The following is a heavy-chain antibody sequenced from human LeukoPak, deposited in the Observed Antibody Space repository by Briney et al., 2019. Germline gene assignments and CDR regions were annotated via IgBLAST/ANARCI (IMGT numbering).Heavy chain of an antibody. CDR2: IYHSGST. V-gene: IGHV4-38-2*02. CDR3: VSSYSSGWRYYFDY. D-gene: IGHD6-19*01. J-gene: IGHJ4*02. Sequence: SETLSLTCTVSGYSISSGYYWGWIRQPPGKGLEWIGSIYHSGSTYYNPSLKSRVTISVDTSKNQFSLKLSSVTAADTAVYYCVSSYSSGWRYYFDYWGQGTLVTVSS. CDR1: GYSISSGYY.